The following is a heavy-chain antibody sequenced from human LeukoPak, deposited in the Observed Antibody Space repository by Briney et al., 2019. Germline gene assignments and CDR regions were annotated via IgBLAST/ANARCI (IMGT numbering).Heavy chain of an antibody. CDR3: ARGRSKAKSDFWSGYKWFDP. Sequence: PSETLSLTCAVYGGSFSGYYWSWIRQPPGKGLEWIGEINHSGSTNYNPSLKSRVTISVDTSKNQFSLKLSSVTAADTAVYYCARGRSKAKSDFWSGYKWFDPWGQGTLVTVSS. CDR1: GGSFSGYY. J-gene: IGHJ5*02. D-gene: IGHD3-3*01. V-gene: IGHV4-34*01. CDR2: INHSGST.